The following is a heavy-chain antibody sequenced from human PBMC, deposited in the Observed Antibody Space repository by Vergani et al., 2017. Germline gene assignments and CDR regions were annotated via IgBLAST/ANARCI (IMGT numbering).Heavy chain of an antibody. CDR3: AGNSTVITMVRGVVGLFAP. J-gene: IGHJ5*02. Sequence: QVQLVQSGAEVKKPGASVKVSCKASGYTFTSYYMHWVRQAPGQGLEWMGIINPSGGSTSYAQKFQGRVTMTRDTSTSTVYMELSSLRSEDTAVYYCAGNSTVITMVRGVVGLFAPWGQGGLVTVSS. CDR2: INPSGGST. V-gene: IGHV1-46*03. CDR1: GYTFTSYY. D-gene: IGHD3-10*01.